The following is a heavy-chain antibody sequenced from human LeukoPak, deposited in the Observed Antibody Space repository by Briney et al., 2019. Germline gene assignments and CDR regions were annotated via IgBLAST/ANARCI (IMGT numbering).Heavy chain of an antibody. CDR3: ARGVWDIVVESASRAYYYYMDV. J-gene: IGHJ6*03. D-gene: IGHD2-2*01. CDR2: TYYSSKWHT. V-gene: IGHV6-1*01. CDR1: GDSVSTNSAA. Sequence: SQTLSLTRAISGDSVSTNSAAWNWIRQSPSRGLEWLGRTYYSSKWHTDYAVSVKSRITFKPDTSKNQFSLQLRSVTPEDTAVYYCARGVWDIVVESASRAYYYYMDVWGKGTTVTVS.